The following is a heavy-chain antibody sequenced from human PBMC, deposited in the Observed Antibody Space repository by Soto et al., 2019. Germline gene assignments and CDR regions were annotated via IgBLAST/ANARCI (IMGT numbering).Heavy chain of an antibody. V-gene: IGHV1-46*01. J-gene: IGHJ3*02. CDR1: GYTFTSYY. Sequence: GASVKVSCTESGYTFTSYYMHWVRQAPGQGLEWMGIINPSGGSTSYAQKFQGRVTMTRDTSTSTVYMELSSLRSEDTAVYYCAPNYYDSSGYYYVFDIWGQGKMVTVSS. D-gene: IGHD3-22*01. CDR3: APNYYDSSGYYYVFDI. CDR2: INPSGGST.